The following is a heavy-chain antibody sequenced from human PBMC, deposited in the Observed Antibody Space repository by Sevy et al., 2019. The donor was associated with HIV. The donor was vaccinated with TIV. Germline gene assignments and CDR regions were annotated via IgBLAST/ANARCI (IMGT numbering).Heavy chain of an antibody. CDR1: GFTFSSYS. J-gene: IGHJ6*03. CDR3: ARVDFWSGYYTGDYYYMDV. Sequence: GGSLILSCAASGFTFSSYSMNWVRQAPGKGLEWVSYISSSSSTIYYADSVKGRFTISRDNAKNSLYLQMNSLRDEDTAVYYCARVDFWSGYYTGDYYYMDVWGKGTTVTVSS. CDR2: ISSSSSTI. D-gene: IGHD3-3*01. V-gene: IGHV3-48*02.